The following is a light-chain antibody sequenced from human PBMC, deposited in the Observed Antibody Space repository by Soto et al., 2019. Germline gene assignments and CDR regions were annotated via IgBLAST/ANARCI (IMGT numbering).Light chain of an antibody. V-gene: IGKV3-20*01. CDR2: DAS. Sequence: EIVMTQSPGTLSLSPGEAATLSCRASQSVSGSYLAWYQQKPGQAPRLVIYDASTRATGIPDRFRGSGSGTDFTLTISRLEPEDFATYYCQQYDSSSPTFGQGTKLEIK. CDR1: QSVSGSY. CDR3: QQYDSSSPT. J-gene: IGKJ2*01.